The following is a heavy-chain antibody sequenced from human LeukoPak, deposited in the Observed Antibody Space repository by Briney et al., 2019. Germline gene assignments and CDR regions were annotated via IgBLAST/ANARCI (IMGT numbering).Heavy chain of an antibody. CDR3: AKDRRGTYFGTMDI. J-gene: IGHJ6*02. CDR2: ISDSGGTT. Sequence: GGSLRLSCEASGFAFSSYAVNWVRQIPGKGLEWVSFISDSGGTTYYTDSVKGRFTISRDNSKNTLYLQVNSLRAEDTAVYYCAKDRRGTYFGTMDIWGQGTTVTVSS. V-gene: IGHV3-23*01. CDR1: GFAFSSYA. D-gene: IGHD1-26*01.